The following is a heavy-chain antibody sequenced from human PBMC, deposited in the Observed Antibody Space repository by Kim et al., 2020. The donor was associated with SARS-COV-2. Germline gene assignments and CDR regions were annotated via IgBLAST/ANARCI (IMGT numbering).Heavy chain of an antibody. V-gene: IGHV3-30*18. Sequence: GGSLRLSCAASGFTFSSYGMHWVRQAPGKGLEWVAVVSSDGSTEYYTDSVKGRLTISRDNSTNTLYLQMNTQRTEDTAVYYCVKEFFDVWGQGALVTACS. D-gene: IGHD3-3*01. CDR2: VSSDGSTE. CDR3: VKEFFDV. J-gene: IGHJ4*02. CDR1: GFTFSSYG.